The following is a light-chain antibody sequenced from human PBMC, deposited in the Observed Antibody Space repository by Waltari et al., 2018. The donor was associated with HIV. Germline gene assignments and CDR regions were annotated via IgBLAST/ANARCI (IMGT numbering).Light chain of an antibody. V-gene: IGLV1-44*01. CDR1: TSNIGRNT. CDR3: ASWDDSLNGPV. J-gene: IGLJ2*01. Sequence: QSVLTQPPSASGTPEQRVTISCSGRTSNIGRNTVTWFQQFQGTAPKVLIFGKNPRPSAFPSLFSGSKSGTSASLAIRVLQSEDEADYYCASWDDSLNGPVFGGGTKLTVV. CDR2: GKN.